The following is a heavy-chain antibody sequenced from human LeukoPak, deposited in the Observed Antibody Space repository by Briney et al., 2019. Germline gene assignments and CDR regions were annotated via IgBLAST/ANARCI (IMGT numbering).Heavy chain of an antibody. CDR3: ARDGDGYNLD. Sequence: ASVKVSCKASGYTFTGYYLHWVRQAPRQGLEWVGGINSNNGDTHYAQNFQGRVTMTRDTSISTAYMELNRLGSDDTAVYYCARDGDGYNLDWGQGTLVTVSS. CDR2: INSNNGDT. CDR1: GYTFTGYY. D-gene: IGHD5-24*01. J-gene: IGHJ4*02. V-gene: IGHV1-2*02.